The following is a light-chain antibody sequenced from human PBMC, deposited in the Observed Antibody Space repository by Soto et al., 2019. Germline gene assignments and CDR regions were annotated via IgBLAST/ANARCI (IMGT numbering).Light chain of an antibody. CDR1: QSISRD. V-gene: IGKV3-11*01. CDR3: QQRNNWPLT. J-gene: IGKJ1*01. CDR2: DVS. Sequence: ETVLTQSPATLSLSPGERATLSCRASQSISRDLAWYQQKPGQPPRLLICDVSNRASGVPARFSGSGSGADFTLTISSLEPEDFAVYYCQQRNNWPLTFGQGTKVEIK.